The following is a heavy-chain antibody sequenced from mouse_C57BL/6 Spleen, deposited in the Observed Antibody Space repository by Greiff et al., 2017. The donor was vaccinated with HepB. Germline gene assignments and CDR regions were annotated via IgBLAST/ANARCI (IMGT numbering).Heavy chain of an antibody. Sequence: QVQLQQSGPELVKPGASVKISCKASGYSFPSYYIHWVKQRPGQGLEWIGWIYPGSGNTKYNEKFKGKATLTADTSSSTAYMQLSSLTSEDSAVYYCARIPDGYYVSWFAYWGQGTLVTVSA. CDR1: GYSFPSYY. V-gene: IGHV1-66*01. D-gene: IGHD2-3*01. J-gene: IGHJ3*01. CDR2: IYPGSGNT. CDR3: ARIPDGYYVSWFAY.